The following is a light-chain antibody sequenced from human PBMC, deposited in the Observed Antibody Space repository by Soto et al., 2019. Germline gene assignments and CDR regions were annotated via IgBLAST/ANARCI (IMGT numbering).Light chain of an antibody. Sequence: ETVMTQSPATLSVPPGEGAVLSCRASQSVSSYLAWYQLRPGQAPGVLIYGASSRASGIPTRFSGSGSGTEFTLTIDSLQSEDSAVYYCQQYKDWPKTFGQGTKVEIK. CDR3: QQYKDWPKT. J-gene: IGKJ1*01. CDR1: QSVSSY. CDR2: GAS. V-gene: IGKV3-15*01.